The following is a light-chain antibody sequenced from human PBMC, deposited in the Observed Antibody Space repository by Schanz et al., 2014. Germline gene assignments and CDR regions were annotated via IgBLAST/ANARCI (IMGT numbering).Light chain of an antibody. CDR3: SSYATTNTLV. CDR1: SSDVGGYNY. J-gene: IGLJ2*01. V-gene: IGLV2-14*01. Sequence: QSALTQPASVSGSPGQSITISCTGTSSDVGGYNYVSWYQQRPGKAPKLMIYDVSKRPSGVPDRFSGSKSGNTASLTISGLQAEDEADYYCSSYATTNTLVFGGGTKLTVL. CDR2: DVS.